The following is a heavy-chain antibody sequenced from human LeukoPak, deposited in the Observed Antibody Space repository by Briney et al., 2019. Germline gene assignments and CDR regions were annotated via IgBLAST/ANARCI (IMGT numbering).Heavy chain of an antibody. V-gene: IGHV3-64*01. CDR1: GFTFSSYA. D-gene: IGHD6-19*01. Sequence: GGSLRLSCAASGFTFSSYAMHWVRQAPGKGLEYVSAISSNGGSTYYANSVKGRFTISRDNSKNTLYLQMGSLRAEDMAVYYCARANFYSSGWYSYWGQGTLVTVSS. CDR3: ARANFYSSGWYSY. J-gene: IGHJ4*02. CDR2: ISSNGGST.